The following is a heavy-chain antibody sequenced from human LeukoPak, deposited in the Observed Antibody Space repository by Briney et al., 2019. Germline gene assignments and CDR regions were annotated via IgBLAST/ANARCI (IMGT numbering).Heavy chain of an antibody. V-gene: IGHV3-66*02. J-gene: IGHJ4*02. CDR1: GFTVSSNY. D-gene: IGHD3-22*01. CDR3: ARDTPLYYDSSGYYYDY. Sequence: PGGSLRLSCAASGFTVSSNYMSWVRRAPGKGLEWVSVIYSGGSTYYADSVKGRFTISRDNSKNTLYLQMNSLRAEDTAVYYCARDTPLYYDSSGYYYDYWGQGTLVTVSS. CDR2: IYSGGST.